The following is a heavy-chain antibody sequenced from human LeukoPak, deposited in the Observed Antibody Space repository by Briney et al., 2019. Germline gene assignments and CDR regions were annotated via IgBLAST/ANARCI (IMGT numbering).Heavy chain of an antibody. CDR2: VNLQGST. CDR3: AREGGPYRPLDY. V-gene: IGHV4-4*02. J-gene: IGHJ4*02. CDR1: GGSVTNTNY. Sequence: SETLSLTCGVSGGSVTNTNYWTWVRQPPGKGLEWIGEVNLQGSTNYNPSLMGRVAIAVDTSENHISLQLTSVTAADTAVYSCAREGGPYRPLDYSGQGTLVTVSS.